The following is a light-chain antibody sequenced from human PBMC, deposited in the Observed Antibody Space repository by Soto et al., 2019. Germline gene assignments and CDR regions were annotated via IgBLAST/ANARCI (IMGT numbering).Light chain of an antibody. Sequence: DIVMTQSPDSLAVSLGERATINCKSSQSVLYSSNNENYLAWYQQKPGQPPKLLIYWASTRKSGVPDRFSGSGSRTDFTLTISSLQAEDVAVYYCQQYYTTPWAFGQGTKVEIK. CDR1: QSVLYSSNNENY. V-gene: IGKV4-1*01. J-gene: IGKJ1*01. CDR2: WAS. CDR3: QQYYTTPWA.